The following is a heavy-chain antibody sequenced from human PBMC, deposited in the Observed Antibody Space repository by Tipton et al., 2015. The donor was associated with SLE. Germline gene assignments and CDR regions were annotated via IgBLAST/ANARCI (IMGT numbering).Heavy chain of an antibody. V-gene: IGHV4-59*12. CDR2: ISYSGST. CDR3: ARQYCSGGSCYSGWFDP. J-gene: IGHJ5*02. D-gene: IGHD2-15*01. Sequence: LRLSCTVSGGSISSDYWSWIRQPPGKGLEWIGYISYSGSTNYNPSLKSRVTISVDTSKNQFSLKLSSVTAADTAVYYCARQYCSGGSCYSGWFDPWGQGILVTVSS. CDR1: GGSISSDY.